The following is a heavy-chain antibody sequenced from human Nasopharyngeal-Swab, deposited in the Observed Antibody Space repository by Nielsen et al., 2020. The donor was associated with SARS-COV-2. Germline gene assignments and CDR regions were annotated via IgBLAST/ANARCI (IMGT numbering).Heavy chain of an antibody. CDR3: AGGGGLDIVATIKGEYYYYGMDV. CDR2: IYHSGST. J-gene: IGHJ6*02. D-gene: IGHD5-12*01. Sequence: SETLSLTCAASGRTISSSNWCSWVRQPPRKGQEWIGEIYHSGSTNYNPSLKSRVTISVDKSKNQFSLKLSSVTAADTAVYYCAGGGGLDIVATIKGEYYYYGMDVWGQGTTVTVSS. CDR1: GRTISSSNW. V-gene: IGHV4-4*02.